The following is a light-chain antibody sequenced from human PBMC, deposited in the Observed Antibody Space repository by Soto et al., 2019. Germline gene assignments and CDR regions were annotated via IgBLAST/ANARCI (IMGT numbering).Light chain of an antibody. CDR2: DVS. CDR1: RSDVGGYNY. V-gene: IGLV2-11*01. J-gene: IGLJ3*02. Sequence: QSALTQPRSVSGSPGQSVTISCTGTRSDVGGYNYVSWYQQHPGKAPKLMIYDVSQRPSGVPDRFSGAKSGNTASLTIFGLQTDDEGDYYCCSYAGSYTWVFGGGTKLTVL. CDR3: CSYAGSYTWV.